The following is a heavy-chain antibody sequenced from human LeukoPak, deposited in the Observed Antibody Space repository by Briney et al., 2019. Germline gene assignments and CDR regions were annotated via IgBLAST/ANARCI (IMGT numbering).Heavy chain of an antibody. Sequence: GGSLRLSCAASGFTFSSYAISWVRQAPGKWMEWVSAISGSGGSTYYADSVKGRFTITRDNAKNSLYLQMNSLRAEDTAVYYCARDWYCSSTSCSPDAFDIWGQGTMVTVSS. D-gene: IGHD2-2*01. CDR2: ISGSGGST. J-gene: IGHJ3*02. V-gene: IGHV3-23*01. CDR1: GFTFSSYA. CDR3: ARDWYCSSTSCSPDAFDI.